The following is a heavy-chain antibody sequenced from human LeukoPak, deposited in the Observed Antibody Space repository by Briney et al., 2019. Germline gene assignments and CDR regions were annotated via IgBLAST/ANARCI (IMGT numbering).Heavy chain of an antibody. J-gene: IGHJ4*02. CDR1: GYTFTTYY. CDR2: INPDGGST. CDR3: ARNVDSGLDY. V-gene: IGHV1-46*03. Sequence: ASVKVSCKASGYTFTTYYVHWVRQAPGQGLEWMGFINPDGGSTSYAQKFQGRVTMTRVTSTSTVYMELGSLRSEDTAVYYCARNVDSGLDYWGQGTLVTVSS. D-gene: IGHD3-10*01.